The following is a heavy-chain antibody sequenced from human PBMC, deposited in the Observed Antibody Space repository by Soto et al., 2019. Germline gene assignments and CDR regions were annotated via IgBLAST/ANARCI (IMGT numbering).Heavy chain of an antibody. CDR1: GYTFTSYG. J-gene: IGHJ4*02. D-gene: IGHD3-10*01. CDR2: ISAYNGNT. Sequence: QVQLVPSGAEVKKPGASVQDSCKPSGYTFTSYGISWVRQAPGQGLEGMGWISAYNGNTNYAHKLQGRVTMTTDTSTSTAYMERRSLRSDDTAVYYCATFSAPYYYGSGSFYECWGQGTLVTVSS. V-gene: IGHV1-18*01. CDR3: ATFSAPYYYGSGSFYEC.